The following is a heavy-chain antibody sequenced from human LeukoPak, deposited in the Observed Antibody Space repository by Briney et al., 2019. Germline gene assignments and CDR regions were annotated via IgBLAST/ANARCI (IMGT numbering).Heavy chain of an antibody. CDR1: GGTFSSYA. J-gene: IGHJ4*02. Sequence: ASVKVSCKASGGTFSSYAINWVRQATGQGLKWMGWMNPNSGNTGYAQKFQGRVTITRNTSISTAYMELSSLRSEDTAVYYCARVGRSSSIDYWGQGTLVTVSS. CDR3: ARVGRSSSIDY. V-gene: IGHV1-8*03. D-gene: IGHD6-13*01. CDR2: MNPNSGNT.